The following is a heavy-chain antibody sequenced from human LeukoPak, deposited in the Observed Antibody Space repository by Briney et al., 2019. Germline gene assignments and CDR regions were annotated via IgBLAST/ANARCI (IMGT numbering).Heavy chain of an antibody. Sequence: GGSLRLSCAASGFTLSIYAMSWVRQAPGEGLEGVSTICSSGDSTHYADPVKGGFTVSRDNSRKTQYLPMNSLKDAATAVYSCPKAPFGTVGYVPTFDYWDQGTLVPVSP. D-gene: IGHD5-12*01. CDR1: GFTLSIYA. J-gene: IGHJ4*02. CDR3: PKAPFGTVGYVPTFDY. CDR2: ICSSGDST. V-gene: IGHV3-23*01.